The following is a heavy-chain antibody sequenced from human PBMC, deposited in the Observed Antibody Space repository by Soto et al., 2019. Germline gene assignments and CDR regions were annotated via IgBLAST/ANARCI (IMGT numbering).Heavy chain of an antibody. J-gene: IGHJ6*02. CDR1: GFTFSSYG. Sequence: VGSLRLSCAASGFTFSSYGMHWVRQAPGKGLEWVAVISYDGSNKYYADSVKGRFTISRDNSKNTLYLQMNSLRAEDTAVYYCAKDHPILVVPAAMASYGMDVWGQGTTVTVSS. D-gene: IGHD2-2*01. CDR2: ISYDGSNK. CDR3: AKDHPILVVPAAMASYGMDV. V-gene: IGHV3-30*18.